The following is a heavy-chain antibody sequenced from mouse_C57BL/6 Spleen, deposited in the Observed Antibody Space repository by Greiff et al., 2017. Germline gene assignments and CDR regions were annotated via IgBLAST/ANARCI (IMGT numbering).Heavy chain of an antibody. D-gene: IGHD2-5*01. J-gene: IGHJ4*01. CDR3: AKTPYSNYVNAMDY. CDR2: IWRGGST. CDR1: GFSLTSYG. Sequence: VQVVESGPGLVQPSQSLSITCTVSGFSLTSYGVHWVRQSPGKGLEWLGVIWRGGSTDYNAAFMSRLSITKDNSKSQVFFKMNSLQADDTAIYYCAKTPYSNYVNAMDYWGQGTSVTVSS. V-gene: IGHV2-5*01.